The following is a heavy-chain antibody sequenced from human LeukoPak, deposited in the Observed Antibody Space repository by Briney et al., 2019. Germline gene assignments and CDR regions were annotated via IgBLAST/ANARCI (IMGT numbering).Heavy chain of an antibody. CDR1: GYTFTSCG. V-gene: IGHV1-18*01. CDR3: AAEYYDFWSGYYLFDP. Sequence: GASVKVSCKASGYTFTSCGISWVRQAPGQGLEWMGWISAYNGNTNYAQKLQGRVTMTTDTSTSTAYMELRSLRSDDTAVYYCAAEYYDFWSGYYLFDPWGQGTLVTVSS. CDR2: ISAYNGNT. J-gene: IGHJ5*02. D-gene: IGHD3-3*01.